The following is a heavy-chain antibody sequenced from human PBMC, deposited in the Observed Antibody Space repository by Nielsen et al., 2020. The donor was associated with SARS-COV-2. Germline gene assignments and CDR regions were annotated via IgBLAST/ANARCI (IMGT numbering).Heavy chain of an antibody. D-gene: IGHD6-19*01. V-gene: IGHV1-18*04. J-gene: IGHJ4*02. CDR1: GYTFTSYG. Sequence: ASVKVSCKASGYTFTSYGISWVRQAPGQGLEWMGWISACNGNTNYAQKLQGRVTITRDTSASTAYMELSSLRSEDTAVYYCARAGGYSSGWYPFDYWGQGTLVTVSS. CDR3: ARAGGYSSGWYPFDY. CDR2: ISACNGNT.